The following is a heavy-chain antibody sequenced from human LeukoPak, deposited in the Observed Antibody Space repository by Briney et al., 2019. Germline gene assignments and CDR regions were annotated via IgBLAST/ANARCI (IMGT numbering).Heavy chain of an antibody. CDR2: IYYSGTT. J-gene: IGHJ4*02. Sequence: NPSETLSLTCTVSGGSISSSSYYWGWIRQPPGKGLEWIGNIYYSGTTYYNPSLKSRVTMSVDTSKNQFSLNLSSVTAADTALCYCARASWSGYSGYGVFDYWGQGTLVTVSS. D-gene: IGHD5-12*01. CDR3: ARASWSGYSGYGVFDY. CDR1: GGSISSSSYY. V-gene: IGHV4-39*01.